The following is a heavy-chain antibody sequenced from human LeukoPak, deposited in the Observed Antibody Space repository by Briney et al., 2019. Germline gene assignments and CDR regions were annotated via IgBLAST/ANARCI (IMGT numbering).Heavy chain of an antibody. CDR1: GYTLTELS. CDR3: ATGSSPPVYYYYYYMDV. Sequence: ASVKVSCKVSGYTLTELSMHWVRQAPGKGLEWMGGFDPEDGETIYAQKFQGRVTMTEDTSTDTAYMELSSLRSEDTAVYYCATGSSPPVYYYYYYMDVWGKGTTVTVSS. V-gene: IGHV1-24*01. CDR2: FDPEDGET. D-gene: IGHD6-6*01. J-gene: IGHJ6*03.